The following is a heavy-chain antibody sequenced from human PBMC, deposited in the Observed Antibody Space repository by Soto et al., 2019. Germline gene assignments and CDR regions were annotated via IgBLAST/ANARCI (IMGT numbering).Heavy chain of an antibody. CDR2: IKSKTDGGTT. D-gene: IGHD1-7*01. CDR1: GFTFSNAW. V-gene: IGHV3-15*07. CDR3: STVMYNWNYGSPDY. J-gene: IGHJ4*02. Sequence: EVQLVESGGGLVKPGGSRRLSCAASGFTFSNAWMNWVRQAPGKWLEWAGRIKSKTDGGTTEYAAPVKGRFTISRDDSKNTLYLQMNSLKTADISVYYCSTVMYNWNYGSPDYRRQGTLVTVSS.